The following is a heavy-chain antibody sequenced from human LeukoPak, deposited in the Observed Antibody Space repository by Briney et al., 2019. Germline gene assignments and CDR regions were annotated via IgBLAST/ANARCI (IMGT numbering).Heavy chain of an antibody. J-gene: IGHJ5*02. V-gene: IGHV4-4*07. Sequence: SETLSLTCTVSGGSISSYYWSWIRQPAGKGLEWIGRIYTSGSTNYNPSLKSRVTISVDTSRNQFSLKLSSVTAADTAVYYCAKDPNYRLGGRPYWFDPWGQGTLVTVSS. CDR3: AKDPNYRLGGRPYWFDP. D-gene: IGHD3-16*02. CDR2: IYTSGST. CDR1: GGSISSYY.